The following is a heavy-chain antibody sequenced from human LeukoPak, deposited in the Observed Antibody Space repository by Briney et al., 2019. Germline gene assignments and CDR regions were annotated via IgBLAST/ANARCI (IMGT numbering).Heavy chain of an antibody. CDR2: INHSGST. CDR3: ARRLLRSMTNLDY. J-gene: IGHJ4*02. Sequence: PSETLSLTCAVYGGSFSGYYWSWIRQPPGKGLEWIGEINHSGSTNYDPSLKSRVTISVDTSKNQFSLKLSSVTAADTAVYYCARRLLRSMTNLDYWGQGTLVTVSS. V-gene: IGHV4-34*01. CDR1: GGSFSGYY. D-gene: IGHD4-11*01.